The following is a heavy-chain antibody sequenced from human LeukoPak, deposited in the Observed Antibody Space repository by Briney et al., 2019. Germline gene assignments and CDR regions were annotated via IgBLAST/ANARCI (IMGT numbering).Heavy chain of an antibody. CDR3: ARDMGNYYDSSGPGFYYMDV. CDR1: GGSISSYH. Sequence: PSETLSLTCTVSGGSISSYHWSWIRQPAGKGLEWIGRILTSGSINYNPSLKSRVTMSVDTSKNQFSLNLSSVTAADTAVYYCARDMGNYYDSSGPGFYYMDVWGKGTTVTVSS. V-gene: IGHV4-4*07. D-gene: IGHD3-22*01. J-gene: IGHJ6*03. CDR2: ILTSGSI.